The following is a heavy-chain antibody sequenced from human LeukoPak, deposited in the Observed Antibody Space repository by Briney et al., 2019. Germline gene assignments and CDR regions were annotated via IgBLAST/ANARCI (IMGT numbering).Heavy chain of an antibody. Sequence: SGGSLRLSCAASGFTFDDYGMSWVRQAPGKGLEWVSGINWNGGSTGYADSVKGRFTISRDNAKNSLYLQMNSLRAEDTALYHCAKGSGSLLYDAFDIWGQGTMVTVSS. CDR2: INWNGGST. D-gene: IGHD1-26*01. V-gene: IGHV3-20*01. CDR1: GFTFDDYG. CDR3: AKGSGSLLYDAFDI. J-gene: IGHJ3*02.